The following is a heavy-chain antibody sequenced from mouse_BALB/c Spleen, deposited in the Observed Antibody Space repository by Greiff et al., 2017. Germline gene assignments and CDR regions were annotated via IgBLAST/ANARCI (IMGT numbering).Heavy chain of an antibody. CDR2: I. D-gene: IGHD1-2*01. V-gene: IGHV5-15*02. CDR3: ARDPGYYFDY. J-gene: IGHJ2*01. Sequence: IYYADTVTGRFTISRENAKNTLYLEMSSLRSEDTAMYYCARDPGYYFDYWGQGTTLTVSS.